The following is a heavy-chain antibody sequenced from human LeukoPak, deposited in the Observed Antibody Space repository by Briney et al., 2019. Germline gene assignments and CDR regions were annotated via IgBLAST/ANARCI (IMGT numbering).Heavy chain of an antibody. D-gene: IGHD3-9*01. J-gene: IGHJ2*01. CDR2: ISGSGGST. V-gene: IGHV3-23*01. Sequence: GGSLRLSCAASGFTFSSYGMSWVRQAPGKGLEWVSGISGSGGSTYCADSVKGRLTISRDNSKNTLYLQMNSLRAEDTAVYYCARGLRYFDWLFSVDSWGRGTLVTVSS. CDR1: GFTFSSYG. CDR3: ARGLRYFDWLFSVDS.